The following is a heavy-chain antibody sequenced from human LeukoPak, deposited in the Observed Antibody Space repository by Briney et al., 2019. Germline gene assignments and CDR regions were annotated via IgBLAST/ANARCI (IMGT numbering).Heavy chain of an antibody. CDR3: AKVGVAGTVY. D-gene: IGHD6-19*01. CDR2: INSDGSIT. Sequence: PGGSLRLSCAASGFSLSSSWMHWVRRAPGKGLVWVSRINSDGSITSYADSVKGRFTISRDSAKNTLYLQMNSLRVEDTAVYYCAKVGVAGTVYWGLGTLVTVSS. J-gene: IGHJ4*02. CDR1: GFSLSSSW. V-gene: IGHV3-74*01.